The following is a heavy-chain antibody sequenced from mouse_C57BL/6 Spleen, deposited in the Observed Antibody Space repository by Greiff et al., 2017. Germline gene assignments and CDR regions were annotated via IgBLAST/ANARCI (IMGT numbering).Heavy chain of an antibody. Sequence: EVKLMESGPELVKPGASVKIPCKASGYTFTDYNMDWVKQSHGKSLEWIGDINPNNGGTIYNQKFKGKATLTVDKSASTAYMELRSLTSEDTAVYYCAKHGLYYGSSYDYFDYWGQGTTLTVAS. J-gene: IGHJ2*01. CDR1: GYTFTDYN. CDR3: AKHGLYYGSSYDYFDY. D-gene: IGHD1-1*01. V-gene: IGHV1-18*01. CDR2: INPNNGGT.